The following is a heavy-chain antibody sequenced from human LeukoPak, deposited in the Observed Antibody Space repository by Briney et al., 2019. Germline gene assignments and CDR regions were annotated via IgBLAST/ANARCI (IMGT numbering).Heavy chain of an antibody. CDR2: ISYDGSSK. CDR3: ARAPYCGGDCPFDY. Sequence: ISYDGSSKSYADSVKGRFTISRDNSKNTLYLQMNSLRAEDTAVYYCARAPYCGGDCPFDYWGQGTLVTVSS. J-gene: IGHJ4*02. V-gene: IGHV3-33*05. D-gene: IGHD2-21*02.